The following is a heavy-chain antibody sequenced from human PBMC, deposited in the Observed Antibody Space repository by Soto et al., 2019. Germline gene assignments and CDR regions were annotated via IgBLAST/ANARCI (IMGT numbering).Heavy chain of an antibody. V-gene: IGHV3-30-3*01. Sequence: GGSLRLSCAASGFTFSSYAMHWVRQAPGKGLEWVAVISYDGSNKYYADSVKGRFTISRDNSKNTLYLQMNSLRAEDTAVYYCARGITGTTRLSCWFDPWGQGTLVTVSS. CDR3: ARGITGTTRLSCWFDP. CDR2: ISYDGSNK. J-gene: IGHJ5*02. D-gene: IGHD1-7*01. CDR1: GFTFSSYA.